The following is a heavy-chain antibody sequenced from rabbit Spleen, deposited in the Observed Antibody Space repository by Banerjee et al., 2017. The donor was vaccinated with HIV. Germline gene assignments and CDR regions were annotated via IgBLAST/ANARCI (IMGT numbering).Heavy chain of an antibody. Sequence: QEQLVESGGGLVQPEGSLTLTCKGSGFDFSSSYWICWVRQAPGKGLEWIACIYTGSSDITYYASWAKGRFTITRSTSLNTVTLQMTSLTAADTATYFCAREDILVAGSFNLWGQGTLVTVS. D-gene: IGHD4-1*01. V-gene: IGHV1S45*01. CDR2: IYTGSSDIT. J-gene: IGHJ4*01. CDR3: AREDILVAGSFNL. CDR1: GFDFSSSYW.